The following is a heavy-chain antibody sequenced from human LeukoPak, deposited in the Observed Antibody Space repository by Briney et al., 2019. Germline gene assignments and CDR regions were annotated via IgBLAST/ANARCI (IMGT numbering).Heavy chain of an antibody. CDR1: GFTFSSYS. J-gene: IGHJ3*02. CDR3: ARDRYSSGWYAFDI. D-gene: IGHD6-19*01. CDR2: IYSGANI. V-gene: IGHV3-66*01. Sequence: GGSLRLSCAASGFTFSSYSMNWVRQAPGKGLEWVSVIYSGANIYYADSVKGRFTISRDNSKNTLFLQMSSLRAEDTAVYYCARDRYSSGWYAFDIWGQGTMVTVSS.